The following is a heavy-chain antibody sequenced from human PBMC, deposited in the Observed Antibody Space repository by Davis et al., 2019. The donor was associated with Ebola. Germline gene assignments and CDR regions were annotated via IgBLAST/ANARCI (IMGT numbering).Heavy chain of an antibody. V-gene: IGHV3-30*03. Sequence: LSLTCAASGFTFSSYGMHWVRQAPGKGLEWVAVISYDGSNKYYADSVKGRFTISRDNAKNSLYLQMNSLRDEDTAVYYCARDGRYLYSSGLEFDYWGQGTLVTVSS. CDR1: GFTFSSYG. D-gene: IGHD6-19*01. J-gene: IGHJ4*02. CDR2: ISYDGSNK. CDR3: ARDGRYLYSSGLEFDY.